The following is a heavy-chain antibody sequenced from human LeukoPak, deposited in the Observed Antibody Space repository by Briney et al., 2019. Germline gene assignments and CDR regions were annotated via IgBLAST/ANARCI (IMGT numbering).Heavy chain of an antibody. Sequence: KTSETLSLTCTVSGGSISSGSYYWSWIRQPAGKGLEWIGRIYTSGSTNYNPSLKSRVTISVDTSKNRFSLKLSSVTAADTAVYYCARGWSEQLVWGQGTLVTVSS. J-gene: IGHJ4*02. CDR1: GGSISSGSYY. D-gene: IGHD6-6*01. CDR3: ARGWSEQLV. V-gene: IGHV4-61*02. CDR2: IYTSGST.